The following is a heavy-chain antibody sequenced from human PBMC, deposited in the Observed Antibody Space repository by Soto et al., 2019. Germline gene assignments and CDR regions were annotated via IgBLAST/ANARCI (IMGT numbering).Heavy chain of an antibody. J-gene: IGHJ4*02. Sequence: SETLPLSCAVSGVSISGGSWWTWVRRPPPRGLEYIGEIFHDGTANYYPSFERRVAISVDTSKNQFSLKLTSVTAADTAIYFCARLVYDTRLNYMYFDFWGQGALVTVSS. CDR3: ARLVYDTRLNYMYFDF. CDR1: GVSISGGSW. CDR2: IFHDGTA. V-gene: IGHV4-4*02. D-gene: IGHD3-10*01.